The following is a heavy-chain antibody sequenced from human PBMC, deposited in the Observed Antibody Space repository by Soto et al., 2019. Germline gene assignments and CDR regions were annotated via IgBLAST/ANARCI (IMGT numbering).Heavy chain of an antibody. CDR3: ERGTVTTPVDI. CDR2: INHSGST. CDR1: GGSFSGYY. J-gene: IGHJ3*02. D-gene: IGHD4-17*01. Sequence: QVQLQQWGAGLLKPSETLSLTCAVYGGSFSGYYWSWIRQPPGKGLEWIGEINHSGSTNDNPSLKSRVTISVDTSKNQFSLKLSSVNAAATAVYYCERGTVTTPVDIWGQGTMVTVSS. V-gene: IGHV4-34*01.